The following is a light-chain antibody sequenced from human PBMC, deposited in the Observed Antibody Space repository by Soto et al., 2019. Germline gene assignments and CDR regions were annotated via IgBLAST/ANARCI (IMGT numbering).Light chain of an antibody. CDR2: AAS. V-gene: IGKV1-27*01. CDR1: QDISNY. CDR3: QNYNSDPLT. Sequence: DIQMTQSPSSLSASGGDRVTITCRASQDISNYLAWYQQKPGKAPKFLIYAASALQPGVPSRFSGSGSGTEFTLTISSLQPEDAATYYCQNYNSDPLTFGGGTKVEI. J-gene: IGKJ4*01.